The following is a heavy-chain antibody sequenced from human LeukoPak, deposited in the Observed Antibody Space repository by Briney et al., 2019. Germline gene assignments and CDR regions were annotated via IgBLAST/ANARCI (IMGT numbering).Heavy chain of an antibody. D-gene: IGHD4-17*01. V-gene: IGHV1-18*01. CDR1: GYTFTTYG. CDR2: ISAYNGNT. CDR3: ARARPDYGAPFDY. J-gene: IGHJ4*02. Sequence: GASVKVSCTASGYTFTTYGISWVRQAPGQGLEWMGWISAYNGNTNYAQKLQGRVTMTTDTSTSTAYMELRSLTSDDTAVYYCARARPDYGAPFDYWGQGTLVTVSS.